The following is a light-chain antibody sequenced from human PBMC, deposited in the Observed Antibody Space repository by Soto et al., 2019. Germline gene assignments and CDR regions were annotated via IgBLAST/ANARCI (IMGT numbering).Light chain of an antibody. V-gene: IGLV1-36*01. CDR2: YDD. Sequence: QSVLTQPPSVSEDPRQRVTISCSGSSSNIGNNAVNWYQQVPGEAPRLLIYYDDLLPSGVSDRFSGSKSGTSASLAISGLQSEDEADYYCATWDDSLNAVVFGGGTKLTV. CDR3: ATWDDSLNAVV. J-gene: IGLJ2*01. CDR1: SSNIGNNA.